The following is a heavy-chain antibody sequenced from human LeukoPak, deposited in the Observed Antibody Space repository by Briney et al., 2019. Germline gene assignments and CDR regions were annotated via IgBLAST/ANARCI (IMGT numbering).Heavy chain of an antibody. J-gene: IGHJ6*02. Sequence: SETLSLTCAVYGGSFSGYYWSWIRQPPGKGLEWIGEINHSGSTNYNPSLKSRVTISVDTSKNQFSLKLSSVTAADTAVYYCARALITMVRGVITPYGMDVWGQGTTVTVSS. CDR3: ARALITMVRGVITPYGMDV. CDR1: GGSFSGYY. V-gene: IGHV4-34*01. D-gene: IGHD3-10*01. CDR2: INHSGST.